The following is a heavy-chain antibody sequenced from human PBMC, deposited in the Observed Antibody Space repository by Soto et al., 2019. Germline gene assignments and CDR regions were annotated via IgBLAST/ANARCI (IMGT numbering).Heavy chain of an antibody. D-gene: IGHD3-10*01. Sequence: QVHLVQSGAEVKKPGSSVKVSCKPSGGSFNNYAVSWERQAPGQGLEWMGGIIPNFDTPNYAQKFQDRVTIIADESTSTVYMELRSLRSNDTAVYYCAVAMVREILIFESSGMHVWGQGTTVIVSS. CDR2: IIPNFDTP. CDR3: AVAMVREILIFESSGMHV. V-gene: IGHV1-69*01. J-gene: IGHJ6*02. CDR1: GGSFNNYA.